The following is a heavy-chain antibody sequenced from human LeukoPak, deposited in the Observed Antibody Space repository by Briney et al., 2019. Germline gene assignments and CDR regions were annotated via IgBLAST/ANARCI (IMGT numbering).Heavy chain of an antibody. CDR3: ARGGAAAGNFDWFDP. J-gene: IGHJ5*02. CDR1: GYTFTSYW. D-gene: IGHD6-13*01. V-gene: IGHV5-51*01. Sequence: GESLKISCKGSGYTFTSYWIGWVRQMPGKGLEWMGIIYPGDSDTRYSPSFQGQVTISADKSISTAYLQWSSLKASDTAMYYCARGGAAAGNFDWFDPWGQGTLVTVSS. CDR2: IYPGDSDT.